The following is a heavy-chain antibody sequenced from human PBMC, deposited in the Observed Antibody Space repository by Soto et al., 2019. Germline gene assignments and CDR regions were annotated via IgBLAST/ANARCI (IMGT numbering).Heavy chain of an antibody. D-gene: IGHD6-13*01. CDR2: IYYSGST. J-gene: IGHJ6*02. CDR1: GGSISSGGNY. Sequence: QVQLQESGPGLVKPSQTLSLTCSVSGGSISSGGNYWNWIRQHPGKGLEWIGYIYYSGSTYYNPSLKSRVTISVDTSKNHFSLKLSSLTAADTAVYYCARDPSIADFYGMDVWGQGTTVTVSS. CDR3: ARDPSIADFYGMDV. V-gene: IGHV4-31*03.